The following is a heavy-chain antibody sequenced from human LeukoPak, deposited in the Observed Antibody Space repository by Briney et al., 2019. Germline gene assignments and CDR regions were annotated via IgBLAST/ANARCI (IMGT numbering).Heavy chain of an antibody. CDR2: IRSKVNTYAT. CDR3: TSATAGSYYYYMDV. Sequence: SGGSLSLSCAVSGFTLSGSAMHWVRQASGKGLEWVGLIRSKVNTYATAYAASVKGRFTISRDDSKNTAYLQMNSLKTEDTAVYYCTSATAGSYYYYMDVWGKGTTVTVSS. V-gene: IGHV3-73*01. CDR1: GFTLSGSA. J-gene: IGHJ6*03. D-gene: IGHD6-13*01.